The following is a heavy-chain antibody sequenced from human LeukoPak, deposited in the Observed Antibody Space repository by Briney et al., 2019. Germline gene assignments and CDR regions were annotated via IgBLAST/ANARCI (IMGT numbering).Heavy chain of an antibody. Sequence: GGSLRLSCAASGFTFSSYSMNWVRQAPGKGLEWVSSISSSSSYIYYADSVKGRFTISGDNAKNSLYLQMNSLRAEDTAVYYCARDRAYGSGSYYTWGQGTLVTVSS. CDR1: GFTFSSYS. D-gene: IGHD3-10*01. CDR3: ARDRAYGSGSYYT. J-gene: IGHJ4*02. CDR2: ISSSSSYI. V-gene: IGHV3-21*01.